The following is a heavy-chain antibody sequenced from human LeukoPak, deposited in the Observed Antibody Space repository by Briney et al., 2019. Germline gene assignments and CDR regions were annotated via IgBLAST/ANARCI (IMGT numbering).Heavy chain of an antibody. V-gene: IGHV1-18*01. CDR3: ARDFLCTNGVGHDCFYP. D-gene: IGHD2-8*01. CDR2: IGTYNGDT. J-gene: IGHJ5*02. Sequence: GASVKVSCKASGYTFTTYGIRWVRQAPGQGLEWMGWIGTYNGDTNYAQKLQGRVTMTTDSSTTTAYMELRSLRSDDSAVYYCARDFLCTNGVGHDCFYPWGQGTLVTVSS. CDR1: GYTFTTYG.